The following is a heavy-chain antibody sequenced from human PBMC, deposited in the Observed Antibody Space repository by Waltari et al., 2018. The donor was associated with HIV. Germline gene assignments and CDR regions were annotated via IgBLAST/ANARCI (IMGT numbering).Heavy chain of an antibody. Sequence: EVQLVQSGAEVRKSGESLNISCKGSGYDFTTYWIAWVRQMPGKGLEWMGIIYPGNSDTRYSPSFQGQVTISADKSISTAYLQWSSLKASDTAMYYCARATHSDYWGQGTLVTVSS. D-gene: IGHD2-15*01. CDR2: IYPGNSDT. V-gene: IGHV5-51*01. CDR1: GYDFTTYW. CDR3: ARATHSDY. J-gene: IGHJ4*02.